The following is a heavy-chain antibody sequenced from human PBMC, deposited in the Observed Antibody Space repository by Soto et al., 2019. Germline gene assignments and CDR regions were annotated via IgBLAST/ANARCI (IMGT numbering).Heavy chain of an antibody. V-gene: IGHV3-9*02. CDR1: GFTSHDNG. CDR3: VKDIEAGGVAY. D-gene: IGHD3-16*01. J-gene: IGHJ4*02. Sequence: EVQLVESGGGLVQPGRSLRLSCAASGFTSHDNGMHWVRQAPGKGLEWVSGIIWNTGSTGYADSVKGRFTISRDNAKNSLYLQMNSLRDEDTALYYCVKDIEAGGVAYWGQGTLVTVSS. CDR2: IIWNTGST.